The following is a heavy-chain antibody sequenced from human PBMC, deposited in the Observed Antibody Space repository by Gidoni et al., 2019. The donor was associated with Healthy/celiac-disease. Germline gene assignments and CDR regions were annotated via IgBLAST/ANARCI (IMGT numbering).Heavy chain of an antibody. CDR3: ARDRGHFDY. V-gene: IGHV3-7*01. J-gene: IGHJ4*02. CDR1: GFTFSSSS. Sequence: EVQLVESGGGLVQPGGSLRLSCDASGFTFSSSSMNWVRQAPGKGLEWVANINQDGSEKYYVDSVKGRFTIARDNAKNSLYLQMNSLRAEDTAVYYCARDRGHFDYWGQGTLVTVSS. CDR2: INQDGSEK.